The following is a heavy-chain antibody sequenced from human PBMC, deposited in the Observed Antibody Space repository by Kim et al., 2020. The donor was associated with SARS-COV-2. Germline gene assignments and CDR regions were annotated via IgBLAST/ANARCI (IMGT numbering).Heavy chain of an antibody. D-gene: IGHD4-4*01. CDR3: ARVTTVTPADV. CDR2: T. J-gene: IGHJ6*02. V-gene: IGHV1-2*02. Sequence: TNYAQKLQGRVTMTRDTSISTAYMELSRLRSDETAVYYCARVTTVTPADVWGQGTTVTVSS.